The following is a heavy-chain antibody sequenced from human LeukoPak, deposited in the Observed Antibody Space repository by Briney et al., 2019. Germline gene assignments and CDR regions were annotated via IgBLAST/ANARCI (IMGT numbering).Heavy chain of an antibody. Sequence: GSLRLSCAASGFTFSSYEMNWVRQAPGKGLEWVYISSSGSTIYYADSVKGRFTISRDNAKNTLYLQMNSLRAEDTAVYYCARVSEMATIKSRYYYYYYMDVWGKGTTVTISS. CDR2: ISSSGSTI. D-gene: IGHD5-24*01. J-gene: IGHJ6*03. CDR3: ARVSEMATIKSRYYYYYYMDV. CDR1: GFTFSSYE. V-gene: IGHV3-48*03.